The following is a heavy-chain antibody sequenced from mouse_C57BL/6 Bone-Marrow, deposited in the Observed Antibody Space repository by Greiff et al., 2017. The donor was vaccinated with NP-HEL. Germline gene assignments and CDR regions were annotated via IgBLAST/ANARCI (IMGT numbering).Heavy chain of an antibody. CDR2: ISNGGGST. D-gene: IGHD1-1*01. Sequence: EVKLQESGGGLVQPGGSLKLSCAASGFTFSDYYMYWVRQTPEKRLEWVAYISNGGGSTYSPDTVKGRFTISRDNAKNTLYLQMSRLKSEDTAMYYCARHNGDYYGSSFAWFAYWGQGTLVTVSA. V-gene: IGHV5-12*01. CDR3: ARHNGDYYGSSFAWFAY. CDR1: GFTFSDYY. J-gene: IGHJ3*01.